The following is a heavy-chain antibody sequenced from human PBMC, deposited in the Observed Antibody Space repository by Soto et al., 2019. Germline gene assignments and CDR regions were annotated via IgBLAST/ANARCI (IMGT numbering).Heavy chain of an antibody. CDR3: STALSGGNHAVDL. CDR2: IWYDGSKK. D-gene: IGHD1-1*01. Sequence: QEQVGESGGGVVQPGTSLRLSCVASGFSFGGFGMHWVRQAPGKGLEWVALIWYDGSKKYYADSVKGRFPISRDNSSKTVYLLLISRRAAEIAVYYCSTALSGGNHAVDLWGQGTLVNVS. J-gene: IGHJ3*01. CDR1: GFSFGGFG. V-gene: IGHV3-33*03.